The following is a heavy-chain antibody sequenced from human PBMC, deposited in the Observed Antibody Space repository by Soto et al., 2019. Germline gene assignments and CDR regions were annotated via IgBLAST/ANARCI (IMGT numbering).Heavy chain of an antibody. CDR1: GFTFSNYG. Sequence: QVQLVESGGGVVQPGRSLRLSCAAPGFTFSNYGMHWFRQAPGKGLEWVSGIWYGGSNKYYADSVKGRFTISRDNSKNTLNLQMDSLRAEDTDMYYCARPSSDYYDSSGQIGYWGQGTLVTVSS. D-gene: IGHD3-22*01. CDR2: IWYGGSNK. J-gene: IGHJ4*02. V-gene: IGHV3-33*01. CDR3: ARPSSDYYDSSGQIGY.